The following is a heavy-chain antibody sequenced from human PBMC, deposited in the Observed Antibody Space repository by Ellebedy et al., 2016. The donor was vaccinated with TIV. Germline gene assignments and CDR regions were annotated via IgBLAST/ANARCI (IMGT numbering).Heavy chain of an antibody. D-gene: IGHD4/OR15-4a*01. CDR1: GGSISTYY. V-gene: IGHV4-59*08. CDR3: AANYAAYFDY. CDR2: IFYSGST. J-gene: IGHJ4*02. Sequence: MPGGSLRLSCSVSGGSISTYYWSWIRQAPGKGLDWIGYIFYSGSTNYNPSLKSRVTISVDTSKNQFSLKLSSVTAADTAVYYCAANYAAYFDYWGQGTLVTVSS.